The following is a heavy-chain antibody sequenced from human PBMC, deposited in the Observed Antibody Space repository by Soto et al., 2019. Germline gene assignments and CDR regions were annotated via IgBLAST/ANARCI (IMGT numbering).Heavy chain of an antibody. CDR1: VFPFGANA. J-gene: IGHJ4*02. CDR2: LSNTGRRT. Sequence: GGSLRLSCVVSVFPFGANAMSWVRQAPGKGLEWVSGLSNTGRRTSYADSVKGRFNISRDNSENTVYLQMNSLRVEDTAVYYCATEMGATQGPFDNWGQGTPVTVSS. CDR3: ATEMGATQGPFDN. D-gene: IGHD1-26*01. V-gene: IGHV3-23*01.